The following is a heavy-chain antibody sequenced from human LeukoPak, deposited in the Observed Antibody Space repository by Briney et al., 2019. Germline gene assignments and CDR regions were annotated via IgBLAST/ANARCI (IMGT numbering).Heavy chain of an antibody. J-gene: IGHJ6*03. CDR2: ISYDGSNK. Sequence: TGGSLRLSCAASGFTFSSYGMSWVRQAPGKGLEWVAVISYDGSNKYYADSVKGRFTISRDNSKNTLYLQMNSLRAEDTAVYYCAKDGPTFDSSGYQPQDYYYMDVWGKGTTVTVSS. D-gene: IGHD3-22*01. V-gene: IGHV3-30*18. CDR3: AKDGPTFDSSGYQPQDYYYMDV. CDR1: GFTFSSYG.